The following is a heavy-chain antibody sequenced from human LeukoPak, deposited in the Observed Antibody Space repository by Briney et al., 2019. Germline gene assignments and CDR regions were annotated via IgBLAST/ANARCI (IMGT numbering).Heavy chain of an antibody. CDR3: ARDRVLFDY. V-gene: IGHV4-59*01. CDR1: GGSISSYY. CDR2: IYYSGST. D-gene: IGHD5/OR15-5a*01. Sequence: SETLSLTCTVSGGSISSYYWSWIRQPPGKGLEWIGYIYYSGSTNYNPSLKSRVTISVDTSKNQFSLKLSSVTAADTAVYYCARDRVLFDYWGQGTLVTVSP. J-gene: IGHJ4*02.